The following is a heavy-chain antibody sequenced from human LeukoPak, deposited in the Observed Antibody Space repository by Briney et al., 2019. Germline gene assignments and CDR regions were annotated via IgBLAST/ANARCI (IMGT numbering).Heavy chain of an antibody. D-gene: IGHD3-16*02. Sequence: SETLSLTCTVSDVSIFRSNWWSWVRQSPGKGLDWIGQISPSGSTNYSPSLKSRVTISVDKSKTQFSLKLTSVTAADTAVYYCGRSPTKRVIEDYWGQGTLVTVSS. V-gene: IGHV4-4*02. CDR2: ISPSGST. J-gene: IGHJ4*02. CDR3: GRSPTKRVIEDY. CDR1: DVSIFRSNW.